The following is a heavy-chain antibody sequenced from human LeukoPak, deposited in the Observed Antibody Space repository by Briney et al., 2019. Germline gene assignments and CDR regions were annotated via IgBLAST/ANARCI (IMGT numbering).Heavy chain of an antibody. Sequence: GGSLRLSCAASGFTLSSYSMNWVRQAPGKGLEWVSYISGSGSNIYYADSVKGRFTISRDSAKNSLYLQMSSLRAEDTAVYYCARGKMGYYGMDVWGQGTTVTVSS. V-gene: IGHV3-48*01. CDR2: ISGSGSNI. J-gene: IGHJ6*02. CDR1: GFTLSSYS. CDR3: ARGKMGYYGMDV. D-gene: IGHD2-8*01.